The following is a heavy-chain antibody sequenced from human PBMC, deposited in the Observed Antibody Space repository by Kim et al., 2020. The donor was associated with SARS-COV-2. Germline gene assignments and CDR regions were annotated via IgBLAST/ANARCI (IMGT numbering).Heavy chain of an antibody. CDR2: ISAYNGNT. J-gene: IGHJ6*02. Sequence: ASVKVSCKASGYTFTSYGISWVRQAPGQGLEWMGWISAYNGNTNYAQKLQGRVTMTTDTSTSTAYMELRSLRSDDTAVYYCAREGGSGYSAYYYYGMDVWGQGTTVTVSS. CDR3: AREGGSGYSAYYYYGMDV. V-gene: IGHV1-18*01. CDR1: GYTFTSYG. D-gene: IGHD3-3*01.